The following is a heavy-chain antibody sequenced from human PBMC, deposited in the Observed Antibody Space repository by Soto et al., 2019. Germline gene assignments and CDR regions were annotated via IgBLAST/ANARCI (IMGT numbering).Heavy chain of an antibody. Sequence: SETLSLTCTVSGGSISSYYWSWIRQPPGKGLEWIGYIYYSGSTNYNPSLKSRVTISVDTSKNQFSLKLSSVTAADTAVYYCARHLLELERRVGWFDPWGQGTLVTVSS. J-gene: IGHJ5*02. V-gene: IGHV4-59*08. CDR2: IYYSGST. D-gene: IGHD1-1*01. CDR3: ARHLLELERRVGWFDP. CDR1: GGSISSYY.